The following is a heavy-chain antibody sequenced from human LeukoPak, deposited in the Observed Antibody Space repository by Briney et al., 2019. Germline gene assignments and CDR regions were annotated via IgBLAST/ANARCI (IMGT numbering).Heavy chain of an antibody. D-gene: IGHD2-8*01. V-gene: IGHV3-23*01. CDR1: GFTFSSYA. CDR2: TSTRGGT. Sequence: GGSLRLSCAASGFTFSSYAMSWVRQAPGKGLEWVSVTSTRGGTQYADSVKGRFTISRDNSKNTLYLQMNSLRAEDTAVYYCAQWHTVDYWGQGTLVTVSS. CDR3: AQWHTVDY. J-gene: IGHJ4*02.